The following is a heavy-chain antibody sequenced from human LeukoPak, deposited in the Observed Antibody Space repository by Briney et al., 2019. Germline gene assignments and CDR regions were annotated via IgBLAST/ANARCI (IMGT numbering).Heavy chain of an antibody. D-gene: IGHD3-10*01. CDR1: GFTFSSYS. Sequence: PGGSLRLSCAAFGFTFSSYSMNWVRQAPGKGLEWVSSISSSSSYIYYADSVKGRFTISRDNAKNSLYLQMNSLRAEDTAVYYCAAVPYFTMVRGGTVYWGQGTLVTVSS. V-gene: IGHV3-21*01. J-gene: IGHJ4*02. CDR3: AAVPYFTMVRGGTVY. CDR2: ISSSSSYI.